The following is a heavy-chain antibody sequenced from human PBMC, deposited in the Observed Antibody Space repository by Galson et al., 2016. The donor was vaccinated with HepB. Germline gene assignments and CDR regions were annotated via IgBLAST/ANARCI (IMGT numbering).Heavy chain of an antibody. V-gene: IGHV1-69*10. CDR2: IIPILGVT. J-gene: IGHJ6*02. CDR1: GGTFSSYA. D-gene: IGHD6-6*01. Sequence: SVKVSCKASGGTFSSYAFSWVRQAPGQGLEWMGGIIPILGVTNSAQNFQGRLTITADKSARIAYMELSGLRSEDTAVYYCSRGRGAARKPASFYYYAIDVWGQGTTVTVSS. CDR3: SRGRGAARKPASFYYYAIDV.